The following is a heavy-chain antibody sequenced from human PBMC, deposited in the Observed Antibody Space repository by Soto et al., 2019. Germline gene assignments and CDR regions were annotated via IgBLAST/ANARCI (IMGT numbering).Heavy chain of an antibody. CDR1: GYTLTSYG. V-gene: IGHV1-18*01. CDR2: ISTYNSDT. J-gene: IGHJ4*02. Sequence: QVQLVQSGAEVKEPGASVKVSCKASGYTLTSYGIIWVRQAPGQGLEWMGWISTYNSDTKYAHKFQDRVTMTTDTSTSTAYMELRSLRSDDPAVYYCARKYCGGGSCYGGDYWGQGTLVTASS. CDR3: ARKYCGGGSCYGGDY. D-gene: IGHD2-15*01.